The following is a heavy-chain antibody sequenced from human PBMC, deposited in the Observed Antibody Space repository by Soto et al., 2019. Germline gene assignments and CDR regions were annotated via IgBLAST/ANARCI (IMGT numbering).Heavy chain of an antibody. CDR3: ARAKPLVGATNWFDP. J-gene: IGHJ5*02. V-gene: IGHV4-61*01. CDR1: GGSVSSGSYY. CDR2: IYYSGST. Sequence: LSLTCTVSGGSVSSGSYYWSWIRQPPGKGLEWIGYIYYSGSTNYNPSLKSRVTISVDTSKNQFSLKLSSVTAADTAVYYCARAKPLVGATNWFDPWGQGTLFTVS. D-gene: IGHD1-26*01.